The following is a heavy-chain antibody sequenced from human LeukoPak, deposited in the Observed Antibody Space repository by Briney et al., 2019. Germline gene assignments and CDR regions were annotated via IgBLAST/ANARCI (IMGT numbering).Heavy chain of an antibody. CDR3: ARSFTMIVVVDWYFDL. Sequence: GGSLRLSCAASGFTFSSYAMSWVRQAPGKGLEWVSAISGSGGSAYYADSVKGRFTISRDNAKNSLYLQMNSLRAEDTAVYYCARSFTMIVVVDWYFDLWGRGTLVTVSS. CDR2: ISGSGGSA. J-gene: IGHJ2*01. V-gene: IGHV3-23*01. D-gene: IGHD3-22*01. CDR1: GFTFSSYA.